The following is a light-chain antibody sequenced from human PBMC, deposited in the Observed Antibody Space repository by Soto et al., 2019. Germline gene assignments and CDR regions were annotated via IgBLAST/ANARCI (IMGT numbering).Light chain of an antibody. Sequence: QSVLTQPPSVSAAPGQKVTISCSGSSSNIGNNYESWYQQLPGTAPKLLIYDNNKRPSGIPDRFSGSKSGTSATLDITGLRTGDEADYYCGTWDTSLSARVFGGGTKLTVL. J-gene: IGLJ3*02. CDR2: DNN. CDR3: GTWDTSLSARV. CDR1: SSNIGNNY. V-gene: IGLV1-51*01.